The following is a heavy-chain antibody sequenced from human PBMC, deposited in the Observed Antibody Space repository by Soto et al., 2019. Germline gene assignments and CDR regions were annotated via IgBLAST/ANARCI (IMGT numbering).Heavy chain of an antibody. CDR1: GYTLTNYG. CDR3: AIACTASICHCLY. J-gene: IGHJ4*02. V-gene: IGHV1-18*01. CDR2: INTYNGNS. Sequence: QVQLVQSATEVKKPGASVKVSCKASGYTLTNYGISWVRQAPGQGREWMGWINTYNGNSNYAQKFQGRVTMTTDTSTNTAYMALRSLTSAATAVYSSAIACTASICHCLYWGQGTLVTVSS. D-gene: IGHD2-8*02.